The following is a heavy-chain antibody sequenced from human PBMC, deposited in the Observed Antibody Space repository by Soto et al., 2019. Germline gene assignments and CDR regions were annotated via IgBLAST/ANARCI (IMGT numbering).Heavy chain of an antibody. Sequence: SETLSLTCTVSGGSISSGGYYWSWIRQHPGKGLEWIGYIYYSGSTYYNPSLKSRVAISVDTSKNQFSLKLSSVTAADTAVYYCARVLGSTSFDYYMDVWGKGTTVTVSS. CDR2: IYYSGST. CDR3: ARVLGSTSFDYYMDV. CDR1: GGSISSGGYY. D-gene: IGHD2-2*01. J-gene: IGHJ6*03. V-gene: IGHV4-31*03.